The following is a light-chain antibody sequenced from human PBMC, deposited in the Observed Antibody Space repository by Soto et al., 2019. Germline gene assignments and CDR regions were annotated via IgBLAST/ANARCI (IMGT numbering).Light chain of an antibody. V-gene: IGKV3-11*01. CDR1: QSVSSY. J-gene: IGKJ4*01. Sequence: EIVLTQSPATLYLSPGERATLSCTASQSVSSYLAWYQQKPGQAPRLLIYDASNRATGIPARFSGRGSGTDFTLTISSLEPEDFAVYYCQQRSNWPLTFGGGTKVEIK. CDR3: QQRSNWPLT. CDR2: DAS.